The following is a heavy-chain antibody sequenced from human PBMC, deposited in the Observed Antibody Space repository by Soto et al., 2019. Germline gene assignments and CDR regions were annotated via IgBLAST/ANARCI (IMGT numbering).Heavy chain of an antibody. D-gene: IGHD2-15*01. CDR2: ISYDGSNK. CDR3: ARDPGYNYYYGMDV. CDR1: GFTFSSYA. Sequence: QVQLVESGGGVVQPGRSLRLSCAASGFTFSSYAMHWVRQAPGKGLEWVAVISYDGSNKYYADSVKGRFTISRDNSKNTLYLQMNSLRAEDTAVYYCARDPGYNYYYGMDVWGQGTTVTVSS. J-gene: IGHJ6*02. V-gene: IGHV3-30-3*01.